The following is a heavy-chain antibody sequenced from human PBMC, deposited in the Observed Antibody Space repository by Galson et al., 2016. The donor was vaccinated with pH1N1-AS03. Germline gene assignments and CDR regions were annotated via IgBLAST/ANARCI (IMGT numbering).Heavy chain of an antibody. CDR2: IYYTGNT. V-gene: IGHV4-59*01. CDR3: ARAGPSGYADFDY. Sequence: TISGDSFSNYYWSWIRETPGRGLEWIGYIYYTGNTKNNPSLESRVIISLDTSKNQFSLTLKSVTAADTAVYYCARAGPSGYADFDYWSQGILVTVSS. CDR1: GDSFSNYY. D-gene: IGHD3-22*01. J-gene: IGHJ4*02.